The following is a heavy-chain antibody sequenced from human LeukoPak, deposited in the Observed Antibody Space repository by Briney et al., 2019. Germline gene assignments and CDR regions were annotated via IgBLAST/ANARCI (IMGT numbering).Heavy chain of an antibody. Sequence: GGSLRLSCAASGFTFSSYEMNWVRQAPGKGLEWVSSISSSSSYIYYADSVKGRFTISRDNAKNSLYLQMNSLRAEDTAVYYCARQAYGSGSYYIDYWGQGTLVTVSS. CDR3: ARQAYGSGSYYIDY. V-gene: IGHV3-21*01. J-gene: IGHJ4*02. D-gene: IGHD3-10*01. CDR1: GFTFSSYE. CDR2: ISSSSSYI.